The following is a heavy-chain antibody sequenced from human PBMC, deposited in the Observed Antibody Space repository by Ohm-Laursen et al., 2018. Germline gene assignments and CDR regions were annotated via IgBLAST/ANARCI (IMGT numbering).Heavy chain of an antibody. D-gene: IGHD5-24*01. CDR2: ISYDGSNK. J-gene: IGHJ4*02. Sequence: SLRLSCAASGFTFSSYGMHWVRQAPGKGLEWVAVISYDGSNKYYADSVKGRFTISRDNSKNTLYLQMNSLRAEDTAVYYCAKVSGGRWLQVGLVFDYWGQGTLVTVSS. V-gene: IGHV3-30*18. CDR3: AKVSGGRWLQVGLVFDY. CDR1: GFTFSSYG.